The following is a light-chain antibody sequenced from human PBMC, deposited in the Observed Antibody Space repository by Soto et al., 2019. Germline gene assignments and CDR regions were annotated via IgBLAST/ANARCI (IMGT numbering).Light chain of an antibody. CDR2: DAS. V-gene: IGKV1-5*01. CDR3: QHYNSYST. CDR1: QSISSW. Sequence: DIQMTQSPSTLSASVGDRVTITCRASQSISSWLAWYQQKPGKAPKLLIYDASSLESGVPSRFSGSGYGTEFTLTISSLQPDDFATYYCQHYNSYSTFGQGTKVEI. J-gene: IGKJ1*01.